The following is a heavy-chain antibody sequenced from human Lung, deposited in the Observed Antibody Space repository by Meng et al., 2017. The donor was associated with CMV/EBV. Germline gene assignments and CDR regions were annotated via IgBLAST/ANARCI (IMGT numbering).Heavy chain of an antibody. J-gene: IGHJ6*02. V-gene: IGHV3-21*01. CDR3: AREFCSSSSCYPPDV. Sequence: GESXKISCAAFGFTFSSYSINWVRQAPGKGLEWVSSISSRSSYIYYADSVKGRFTISRDNAKNSLYLQMNSLRAEDTAVYYCAREFCSSSSCYPPDVWGQGXTVTVSS. CDR1: GFTFSSYS. CDR2: ISSRSSYI. D-gene: IGHD2-2*01.